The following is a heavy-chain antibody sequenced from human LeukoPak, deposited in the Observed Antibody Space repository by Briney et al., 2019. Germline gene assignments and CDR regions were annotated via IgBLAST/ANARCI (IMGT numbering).Heavy chain of an antibody. CDR2: TSGDGGST. V-gene: IGHV3-43*02. J-gene: IGHJ4*02. CDR3: AKQDGQLWLGLNY. Sequence: GGSQRLSCAASGFTFDDYAMHWVRQAPGKGLEWVSLTSGDGGSTHYADSVKGRFTISRDNSKNSLYLQMNSLRTEDTALYYCAKQDGQLWLGLNYWGQGTLVTVSS. D-gene: IGHD5-18*01. CDR1: GFTFDDYA.